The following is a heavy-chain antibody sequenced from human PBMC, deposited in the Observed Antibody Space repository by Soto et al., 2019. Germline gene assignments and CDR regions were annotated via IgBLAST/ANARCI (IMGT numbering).Heavy chain of an antibody. CDR2: INPSGGST. CDR1: GYTFTSYY. Sequence: ASVKVSCKASGYTFTSYYMHWVRQAPGQGLEWMGIINPSGGSTSYAQKFQGRVTMTRDTSTSTVYMELSSLRSEDTAVYYCARGPCITIFGVDWYMDVWGKGTTVTVSS. J-gene: IGHJ6*03. V-gene: IGHV1-46*03. D-gene: IGHD3-3*01. CDR3: ARGPCITIFGVDWYMDV.